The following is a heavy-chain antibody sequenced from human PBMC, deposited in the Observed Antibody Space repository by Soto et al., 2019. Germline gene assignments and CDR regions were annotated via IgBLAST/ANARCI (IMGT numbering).Heavy chain of an antibody. D-gene: IGHD2-15*01. CDR1: GYTXSSYA. CDR2: INVGNGKT. J-gene: IGHJ5*02. Sequence: RXSXKVSFKGSGYTXSSYAIDLVRQAPGQSLEWMGWINVGNGKTEYSKKLQDRFTMTRDTSARKVYMELSSLRYEDTAMYYCAREALCGGRCYDKLLDPWGQGTLVTVSS. CDR3: AREALCGGRCYDKLLDP. V-gene: IGHV1-3*01.